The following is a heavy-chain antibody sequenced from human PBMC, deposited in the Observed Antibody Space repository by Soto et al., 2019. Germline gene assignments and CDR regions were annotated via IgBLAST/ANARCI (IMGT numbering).Heavy chain of an antibody. CDR2: ISAYDDNT. J-gene: IGHJ6*02. CDR1: GYRFTSYG. CDR3: ARGGYYDSSGSRNYHYYGMNV. D-gene: IGHD3-22*01. Sequence: GASVQVSCKASGYRFTSYGISWVRQAPGQGLEWLGWISAYDDNTKYAQTLQGRVSMSTDTSTNTAYMELRSLRSDDTAMYYCARGGYYDSSGSRNYHYYGMNVWGQGTTVTVSS. V-gene: IGHV1-18*01.